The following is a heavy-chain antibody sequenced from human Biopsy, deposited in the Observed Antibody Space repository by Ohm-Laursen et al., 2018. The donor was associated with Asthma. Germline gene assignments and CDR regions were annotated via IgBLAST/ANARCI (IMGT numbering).Heavy chain of an antibody. CDR2: MYHSGSP. Sequence: SDTLSLTCPVSGGSITSSSYYWGWIRQPPGKGMEWIGSMYHSGSPYYHPSLKSRATISVGTSKNQLSLKMSSVTAADTAVYFCVRHQYSSSWSTFDYWGQGALVTVSS. CDR1: GGSITSSSYY. J-gene: IGHJ4*02. V-gene: IGHV4-39*01. CDR3: VRHQYSSSWSTFDY. D-gene: IGHD3-22*01.